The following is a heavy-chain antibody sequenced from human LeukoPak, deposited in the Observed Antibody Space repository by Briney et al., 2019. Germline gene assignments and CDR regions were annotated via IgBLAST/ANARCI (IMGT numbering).Heavy chain of an antibody. CDR1: GFTFSSYE. CDR2: ISSSGGTI. D-gene: IGHD2-2*01. V-gene: IGHV3-48*03. J-gene: IGHJ6*02. Sequence: PGGSLRLSCSASGFTFSSYEMNWVRQAPAKGLEWVSYISSSGGTIYYADSVKGRFTISRDNAKNSLYLQMNSLRAEDTAVYYCARDLSYCAITSCSYYYYGMDVWGRGTTVTVSS. CDR3: ARDLSYCAITSCSYYYYGMDV.